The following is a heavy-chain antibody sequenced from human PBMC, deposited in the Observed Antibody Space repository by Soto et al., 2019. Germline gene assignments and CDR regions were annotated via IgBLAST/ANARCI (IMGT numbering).Heavy chain of an antibody. CDR3: ARDFGSAAAVQNFDY. CDR2: IWYDGSNK. J-gene: IGHJ4*02. D-gene: IGHD6-13*01. Sequence: GGSLRLSCAASGFTFSSYGMHWVRQAPGKGLEWVAVIWYDGSNKYYADSVKGRFTISRDNSKNTLYLQMNSLRAEDTAVYYCARDFGSAAAVQNFDYWGQGTLVTVSS. CDR1: GFTFSSYG. V-gene: IGHV3-33*01.